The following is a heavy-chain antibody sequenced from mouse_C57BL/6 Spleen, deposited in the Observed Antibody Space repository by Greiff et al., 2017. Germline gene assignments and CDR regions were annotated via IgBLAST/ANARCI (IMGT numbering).Heavy chain of an antibody. J-gene: IGHJ3*01. CDR2: IDPSDSYT. CDR1: GYTFTSYW. D-gene: IGHD2-2*01. CDR3: ARAVNSWFAY. Sequence: QVQLQQPGAELVKPGASVKLSCKASGYTFTSYWMQWVKQRPGKGLEWIGEIDPSDSYTNYNQKFKGKATLTVDTSSSTAYMQLSRLTSEDSAVYYCARAVNSWFAYWGQGTLVTVYA. V-gene: IGHV1-50*01.